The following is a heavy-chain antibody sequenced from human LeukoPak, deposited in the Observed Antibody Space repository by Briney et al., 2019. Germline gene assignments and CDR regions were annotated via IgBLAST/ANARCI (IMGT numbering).Heavy chain of an antibody. Sequence: GGSLRLSCAASGFTFTGYAMSWLRQAPGKGLEFVSAISGDAANTSYADSVKGRFTVSRDNSQNILYLQLSNLRAEDTAVYYCAKRDYYDSSGFSPLFQHWGPGTLVTVSS. CDR3: AKRDYYDSSGFSPLFQH. J-gene: IGHJ1*01. CDR1: GFTFTGYA. CDR2: ISGDAANT. D-gene: IGHD3-22*01. V-gene: IGHV3-23*01.